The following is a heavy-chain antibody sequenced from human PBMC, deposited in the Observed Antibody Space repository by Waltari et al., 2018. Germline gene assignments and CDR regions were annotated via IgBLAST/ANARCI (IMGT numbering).Heavy chain of an antibody. CDR1: GGSLDSGYYY. Sequence: QVQLQESGPRLVKPSQTLSLTCPVSGGSLDSGYYYWSWVRQPAGKGLEWIGRIDKSGSTTYNPSLDSRVSISLDTSKKQIFLNLASVTAADTAIYFCAREATYRFVYYGLDVWGQGTTVTVSS. V-gene: IGHV4-61*02. D-gene: IGHD3-16*02. CDR3: AREATYRFVYYGLDV. CDR2: IDKSGST. J-gene: IGHJ6*02.